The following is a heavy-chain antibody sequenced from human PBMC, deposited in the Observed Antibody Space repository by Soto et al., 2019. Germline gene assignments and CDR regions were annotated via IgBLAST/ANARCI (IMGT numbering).Heavy chain of an antibody. Sequence: ASVKVSCKASGYTFTSYGISWVRQAPGQGLEWMGWISAYNGNTNYAQKLQGRVTMTTATSTRTAYMELRSLRSDDTAVYYCARSAHYYGSGSYPNWFDPWGQGTLVTVSS. CDR2: ISAYNGNT. D-gene: IGHD3-10*01. V-gene: IGHV1-18*01. CDR1: GYTFTSYG. J-gene: IGHJ5*02. CDR3: ARSAHYYGSGSYPNWFDP.